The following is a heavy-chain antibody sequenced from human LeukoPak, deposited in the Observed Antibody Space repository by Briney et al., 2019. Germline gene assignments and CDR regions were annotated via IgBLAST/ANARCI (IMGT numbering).Heavy chain of an antibody. V-gene: IGHV3-23*01. Sequence: PGGSLRLSCAASGFTVTSYAMSCVRQAPGKGLEWVSAIRGSVGRTYYADSVKGRFTICRDNSKNTPYLQMNSLRAEDTAVYYCAKGSRPMVRGRVGFDYWGQGTLVTVSS. CDR2: IRGSVGRT. D-gene: IGHD3-10*01. CDR1: GFTVTSYA. CDR3: AKGSRPMVRGRVGFDY. J-gene: IGHJ4*02.